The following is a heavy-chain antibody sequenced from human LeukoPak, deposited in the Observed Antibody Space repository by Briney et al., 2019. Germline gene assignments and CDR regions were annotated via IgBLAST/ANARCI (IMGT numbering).Heavy chain of an antibody. CDR3: AREWQYYYGMDV. CDR1: GYTFTSYD. CDR2: INAGNGNT. D-gene: IGHD5-12*01. V-gene: IGHV1-3*01. Sequence: ASVKVSCKASGYTFTSYDINWVRQAPGQRLEWMGWINAGNGNTKYSQKFQGRVTITRDTSASTAYMELSSLRSEDTAVYYCAREWQYYYGMDVWGQGTTVTVSS. J-gene: IGHJ6*02.